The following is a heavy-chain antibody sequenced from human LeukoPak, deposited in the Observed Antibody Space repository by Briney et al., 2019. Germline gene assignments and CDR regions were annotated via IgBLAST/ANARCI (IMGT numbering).Heavy chain of an antibody. CDR2: ISYDGFNP. CDR1: GFTFSSYG. D-gene: IGHD6-19*01. Sequence: PGRSLRLSRAASGFTFSSYGMHWVRQAPGKGLEWVAVISYDGFNPYYADSVKGRFTISRDNSKNTLWLQMNSLRAEDTAVYYCAKVKEMYSSGSYYFDYWGQGTLVTVSS. J-gene: IGHJ4*02. CDR3: AKVKEMYSSGSYYFDY. V-gene: IGHV3-30*18.